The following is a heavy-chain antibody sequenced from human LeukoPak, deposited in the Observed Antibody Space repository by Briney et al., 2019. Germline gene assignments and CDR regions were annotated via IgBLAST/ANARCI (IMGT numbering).Heavy chain of an antibody. Sequence: GGSLRLSCAASGFTVSSNYMNWVRQAPGKGLEWVSIIYSGGATYYADSVKGRFTISRDTSKNMLYLQMNSLRAEDTAVYYCARDLNENYYYYMDVWGKGTTVTVSS. CDR2: IYSGGAT. CDR3: ARDLNENYYYYMDV. V-gene: IGHV3-53*01. J-gene: IGHJ6*03. D-gene: IGHD1-1*01. CDR1: GFTVSSNY.